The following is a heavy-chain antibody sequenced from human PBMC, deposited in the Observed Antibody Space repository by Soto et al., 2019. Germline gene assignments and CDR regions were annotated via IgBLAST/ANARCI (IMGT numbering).Heavy chain of an antibody. CDR2: INPNSGVT. CDR1: GYTFTGYH. D-gene: IGHD6-13*01. V-gene: IGHV1-2*02. CDR3: ARGYTHIAEAGISAFDI. J-gene: IGHJ3*02. Sequence: ASVKVSCKASGYTFTGYHMHWLRQAPGQGLEWMGLINPNSGVTNYAQKFQGRVTMTRDTSISTAYMELSRLRSDDTAVYYCARGYTHIAEAGISAFDIWGQGTMVTVSS.